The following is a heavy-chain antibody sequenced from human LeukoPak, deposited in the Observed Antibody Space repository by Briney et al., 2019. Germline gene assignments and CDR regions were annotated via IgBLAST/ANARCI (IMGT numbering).Heavy chain of an antibody. J-gene: IGHJ6*03. D-gene: IGHD1-26*01. CDR1: GFTFSSYW. V-gene: IGHV3-7*03. CDR3: AKAPSGSYRTYYYYYMDV. CDR2: IKQDGSEK. Sequence: GGSLRLSCAASGFTFSSYWMSWVRQAPGKGLEWVANIKQDGSEKYYVDSVKGRFTISRDNAKNSLYLQMNSLRAEDTAVYYCAKAPSGSYRTYYYYYMDVWGKGTTVTVSS.